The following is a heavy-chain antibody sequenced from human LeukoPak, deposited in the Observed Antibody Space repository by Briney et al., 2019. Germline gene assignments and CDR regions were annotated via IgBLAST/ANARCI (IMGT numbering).Heavy chain of an antibody. CDR3: ATDSPDYGGKGFDY. Sequence: GGSLRLSCAASGFTVSSSYMSWVRQAPGKGLEWVSVIYSGGDTYYADSVKGRFTISRDNSKNSLYLQMNTLRAEDTAIYYCATDSPDYGGKGFDYWGRGTLVTVSS. CDR1: GFTVSSSY. J-gene: IGHJ4*02. D-gene: IGHD4-23*01. CDR2: IYSGGDT. V-gene: IGHV3-53*01.